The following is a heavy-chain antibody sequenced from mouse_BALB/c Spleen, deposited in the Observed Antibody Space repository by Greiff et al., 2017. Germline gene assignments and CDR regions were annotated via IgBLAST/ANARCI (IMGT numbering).Heavy chain of an antibody. J-gene: IGHJ4*01. D-gene: IGHD1-1*01. CDR2: IYPGNSDT. CDR3: TRRLVAYYYAMDY. V-gene: IGHV1-5*01. CDR1: GYTFTSYW. Sequence: VQLQQSGTVLARPGASVKMSCKASGYTFTSYWMHWVKQRPGQGLEWIGAIYPGNSDTSYNQKFKGKAKLTAVTSTSTAYMELSSLTNEDSAVYYCTRRLVAYYYAMDYWGQGTSVTVSS.